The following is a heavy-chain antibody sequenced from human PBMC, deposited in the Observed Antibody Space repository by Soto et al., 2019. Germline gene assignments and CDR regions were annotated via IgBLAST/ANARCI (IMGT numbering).Heavy chain of an antibody. J-gene: IGHJ4*02. CDR1: GGSFSGYY. D-gene: IGHD4-4*01. CDR2: INHSGST. CDR3: ARGVGQTTVTTVFDY. Sequence: PSETLSLTCAVYGGSFSGYYWSWIRQPPGKGLEWIGEINHSGSTNYNPSLKSRVTISVDTSKNQFSLKLSSVTAADTAVYYCARGVGQTTVTTVFDYWGQGTLVTVSS. V-gene: IGHV4-34*01.